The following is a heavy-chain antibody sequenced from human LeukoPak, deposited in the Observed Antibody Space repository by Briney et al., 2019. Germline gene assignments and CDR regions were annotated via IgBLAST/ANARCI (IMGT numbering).Heavy chain of an antibody. CDR3: ANPRDSSTWYTFDY. CDR2: VTGSGSTR. J-gene: IGHJ4*02. V-gene: IGHV3-23*01. Sequence: GGSLRLSCAASGFTFSSYAMTWVRQAPGKGLEWVSAVTGSGSTRFYADSVKGRFTISRDNSKNTLYLQMNSLRAEDTAVYYCANPRDSSTWYTFDYWGQGTLVTVSS. CDR1: GFTFSSYA. D-gene: IGHD6-13*01.